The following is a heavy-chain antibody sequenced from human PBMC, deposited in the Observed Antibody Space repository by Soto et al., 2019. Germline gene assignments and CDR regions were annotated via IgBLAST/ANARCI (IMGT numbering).Heavy chain of an antibody. Sequence: ASVKVSCKASGYTFTSRYMHWVRQAPGQGLEWMGWISANDGNTNYAQKLQGRVTMTTDTSTSTAYMELRSLRSDDTAVYYCARDLVVVAQRYNWFDPWGQGTLDTVSS. V-gene: IGHV1-18*04. D-gene: IGHD2-15*01. J-gene: IGHJ5*02. CDR3: ARDLVVVAQRYNWFDP. CDR2: ISANDGNT. CDR1: GYTFTSRY.